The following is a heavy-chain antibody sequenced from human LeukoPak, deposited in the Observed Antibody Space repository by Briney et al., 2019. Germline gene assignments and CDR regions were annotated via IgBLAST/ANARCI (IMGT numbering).Heavy chain of an antibody. V-gene: IGHV4-34*01. Sequence: SETLSLTCAVYGGSFSGYYWSWIRQPPGKGLEWIGEINHSGSTNYNPSLKSRVTISVDTSKNQFSLRLNSVTAADTAVYYCARGLRFGAGYDYWGQGTLVTVSS. CDR2: INHSGST. D-gene: IGHD3-10*01. CDR1: GGSFSGYY. CDR3: ARGLRFGAGYDY. J-gene: IGHJ4*02.